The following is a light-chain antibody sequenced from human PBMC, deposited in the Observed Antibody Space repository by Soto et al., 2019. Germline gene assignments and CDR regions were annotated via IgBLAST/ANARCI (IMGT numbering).Light chain of an antibody. V-gene: IGKV1-5*03. CDR3: QHYNTYPWT. CDR2: KAS. Sequence: DTQMTQSPSILSASVGDRVTITRRASQSISSWLAWYQQKPGKAPNLLIHKASHLESGVPSRFSGSGSGTEFTLTISSLQPGDFATYYCQHYNTYPWTFGQGTKVDIK. J-gene: IGKJ1*01. CDR1: QSISSW.